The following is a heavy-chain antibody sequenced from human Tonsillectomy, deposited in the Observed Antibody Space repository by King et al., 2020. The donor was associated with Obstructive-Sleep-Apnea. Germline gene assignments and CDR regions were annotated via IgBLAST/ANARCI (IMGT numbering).Heavy chain of an antibody. J-gene: IGHJ6*02. CDR3: ARFGVTVYYYYGMDV. CDR1: GFTVSSNY. D-gene: IGHD1-14*01. CDR2: IYRGGST. Sequence: VQLVESGGGLVQPGGSLRLSCAASGFTVSSNYMSWVRQTPGKGRGWVSIIYRGGSTDYAHSMKGRFTISRDNSKNSLYLQMNSLRAEDTAVYYCARFGVTVYYYYGMDVWGQGTTVTVSS. V-gene: IGHV3-66*01.